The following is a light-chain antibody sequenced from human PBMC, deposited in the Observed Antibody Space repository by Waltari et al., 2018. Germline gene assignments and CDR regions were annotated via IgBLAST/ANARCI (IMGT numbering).Light chain of an antibody. Sequence: QSALTQPASVSGSPGQSIPISCPATTSDVGNYNLVSWYQHHPGKTPKRIIYEVIKRPSGISNRFSGSKSGKTASLTISGLQAEDEADYYCCSYAGSTTLFGGGTKLTVL. CDR2: EVI. CDR3: CSYAGSTTL. CDR1: TSDVGNYNL. J-gene: IGLJ2*01. V-gene: IGLV2-23*02.